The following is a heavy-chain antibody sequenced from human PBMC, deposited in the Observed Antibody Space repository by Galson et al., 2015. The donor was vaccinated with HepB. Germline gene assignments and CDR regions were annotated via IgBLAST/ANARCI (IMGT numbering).Heavy chain of an antibody. D-gene: IGHD2-2*01. J-gene: IGHJ3*02. CDR2: IYSGGST. CDR3: ARPIVVVPAAQDAFDI. CDR1: GFTVSSNY. Sequence: SLRLSCAASGFTVSSNYMSWVRQAPGKGLEWVSVIYSGGSTYYADSVRGRFTISRDNSKNTLYLQVNSLRAEDTAVYYCARPIVVVPAAQDAFDIWGQGTMVTVSS. V-gene: IGHV3-53*01.